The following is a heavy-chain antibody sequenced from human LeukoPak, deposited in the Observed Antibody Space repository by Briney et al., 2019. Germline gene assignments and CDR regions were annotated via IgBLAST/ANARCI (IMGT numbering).Heavy chain of an antibody. CDR3: ARILYDTSGYRLDY. V-gene: IGHV3-21*01. CDR2: ITSGSTYI. Sequence: GGSLRLSCAASGFTFSSRSMNWVRQAPGKGLEWISAITSGSTYIYYADSVKGRFTTSRDNARNSLHLQMDSLRVEDTAVYYCARILYDTSGYRLDYWGQGTLVTVS. J-gene: IGHJ4*02. CDR1: GFTFSSRS. D-gene: IGHD3-22*01.